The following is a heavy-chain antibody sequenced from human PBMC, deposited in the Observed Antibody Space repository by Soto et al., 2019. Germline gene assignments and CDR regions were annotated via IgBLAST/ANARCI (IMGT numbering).Heavy chain of an antibody. CDR3: ASSLEPPPGPGITMIVVEPPDY. Sequence: ASVKVSCKASGYTFTSYGISWVRQAPGQGLEWMGWISAYNGNTNYAQKVQGRVTMTTDTSTSTAYMELRSLRSDDTAVYYCASSLEPPPGPGITMIVVEPPDYWGQGTLVTVSS. D-gene: IGHD3-22*01. CDR1: GYTFTSYG. J-gene: IGHJ4*02. V-gene: IGHV1-18*01. CDR2: ISAYNGNT.